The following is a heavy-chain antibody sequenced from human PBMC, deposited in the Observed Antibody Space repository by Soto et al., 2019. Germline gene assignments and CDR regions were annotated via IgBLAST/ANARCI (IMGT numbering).Heavy chain of an antibody. CDR3: ASKQPVLGDGFDI. CDR1: GFTLSDYY. V-gene: IGHV3-11*01. D-gene: IGHD6-13*01. J-gene: IGHJ3*02. CDR2: ISSSGSTI. Sequence: VGSLRLSCAASGFTLSDYYMSWIRQAPGKGLEWVSYISSSGSTIYYADSVKGRFTISRDNAKNSLYLQMNSLRAEDTAVYYCASKQPVLGDGFDIWGQGTMVTVSS.